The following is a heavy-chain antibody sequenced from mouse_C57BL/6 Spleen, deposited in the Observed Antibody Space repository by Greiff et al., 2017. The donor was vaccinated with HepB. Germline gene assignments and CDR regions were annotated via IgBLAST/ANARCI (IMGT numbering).Heavy chain of an antibody. CDR1: GYTFTSYW. D-gene: IGHD1-1*01. CDR3: ARTTTVVATTSFYAMDY. J-gene: IGHJ4*01. Sequence: VQLQQSGAELVMPGASVKLSCKASGYTFTSYWMHWVKQRPGQGLEWIGEIDPSDSYTNYNQKFKGKSTLTVDKSSSTAYMQLSSLTSADSAVYYCARTTTVVATTSFYAMDYWGQGTSVTVAS. V-gene: IGHV1-69*01. CDR2: IDPSDSYT.